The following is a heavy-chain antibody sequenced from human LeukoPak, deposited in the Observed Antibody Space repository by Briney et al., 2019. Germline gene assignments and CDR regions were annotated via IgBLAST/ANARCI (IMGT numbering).Heavy chain of an antibody. D-gene: IGHD3-3*01. Sequence: GASVKVSCKASGYTFTSYDINWVRQATGQGLEWMGWINPNSGGTNYAQKFQGRVTMTRDTSISTAYMELSRLRSDDTAVYYCAREGNIRFLEWLLFNNWFDPWGQGTLVTVSS. J-gene: IGHJ5*02. CDR3: AREGNIRFLEWLLFNNWFDP. V-gene: IGHV1-2*02. CDR1: GYTFTSYD. CDR2: INPNSGGT.